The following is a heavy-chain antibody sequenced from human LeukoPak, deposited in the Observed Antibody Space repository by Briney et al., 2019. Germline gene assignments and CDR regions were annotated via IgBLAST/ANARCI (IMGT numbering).Heavy chain of an antibody. V-gene: IGHV3-23*01. J-gene: IGHJ4*02. CDR2: ISGSGGST. D-gene: IGHD3-22*01. CDR3: AAQARASMIVVVDY. Sequence: GGSLRLSCAASGFTFSSYAMGWVRQAPGQGLGWVSGISGSGGSTYYADSVKGRFTISRDNSKNTLHLQMNSLRAEDTAVYYCAAQARASMIVVVDYWGQGTLVTVSS. CDR1: GFTFSSYA.